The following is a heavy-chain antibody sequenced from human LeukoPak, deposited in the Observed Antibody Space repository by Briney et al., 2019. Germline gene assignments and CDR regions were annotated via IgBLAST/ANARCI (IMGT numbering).Heavy chain of an antibody. CDR2: VYYTGST. D-gene: IGHD2-2*02. V-gene: IGHV4-39*01. CDR3: TTSRTNDCSSPSCYTDY. Sequence: SETLSLTCTVSGGSISSYYWGWIRQPPGKGLEWIASVYYTGSTYYSPSLKSRATISVDTSKNQFSLELNSVTAADTAVYYCTTSRTNDCSSPSCYTDYWGQGTLVTVSS. CDR1: GGSISSYY. J-gene: IGHJ4*02.